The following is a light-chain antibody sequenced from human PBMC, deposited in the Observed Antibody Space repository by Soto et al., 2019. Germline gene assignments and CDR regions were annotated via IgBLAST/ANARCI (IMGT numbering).Light chain of an antibody. J-gene: IGKJ5*01. CDR2: DAS. CDR1: QSVSSY. Sequence: EIVLTQFPGTLSLSPGERATLSCRASQSVSSYLAWYQQKPGQAPRLLIYDASNRATGIPARFSGSGSGTDFTHTITSLEPEDFAVYYCQQRSNWPITFGQGTRLEIK. V-gene: IGKV3-11*01. CDR3: QQRSNWPIT.